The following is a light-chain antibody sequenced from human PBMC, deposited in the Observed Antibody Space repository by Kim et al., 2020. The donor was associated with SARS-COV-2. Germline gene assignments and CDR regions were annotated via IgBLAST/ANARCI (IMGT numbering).Light chain of an antibody. CDR1: QGVSSY. CDR2: GAS. Sequence: AIRMTQSPSSFSASIGDRVTITCRASQGVSSYLAWYQQKPGKAPKLLIYGASTLQSGVPSRFSGSGSGTDFTLTISCLQSEDFATYYCQQYYSHPRTFGPGTKVDIK. CDR3: QQYYSHPRT. J-gene: IGKJ3*01. V-gene: IGKV1-8*01.